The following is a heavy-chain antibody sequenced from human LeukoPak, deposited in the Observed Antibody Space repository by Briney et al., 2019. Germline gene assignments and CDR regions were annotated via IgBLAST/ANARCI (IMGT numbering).Heavy chain of an antibody. D-gene: IGHD3-22*01. V-gene: IGHV1-2*06. CDR2: INPNSGGT. J-gene: IGHJ3*02. CDR3: ARGGITAIVVVTTGTFDI. Sequence: ASVKVSCKASGYTFTSYDINWVRQAPGQGLEWMGRINPNSGGTNYAQNFQDRVTMTRDTSISTAYMELSRLRSDDTAVYYCARGGITAIVVVTTGTFDIWGQGTVVTVSS. CDR1: GYTFTSYD.